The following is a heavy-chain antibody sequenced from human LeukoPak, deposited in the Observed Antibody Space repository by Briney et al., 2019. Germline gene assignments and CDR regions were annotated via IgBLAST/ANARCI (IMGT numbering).Heavy chain of an antibody. J-gene: IGHJ4*02. D-gene: IGHD2-15*01. CDR3: ARGISCSGASCRYFDY. V-gene: IGHV1-46*01. Sequence: ASVKVSCKASGYTFTNYYMHWVRQAPGQGLEWMGLINPSAGSTNYAQNFQGRVTMTRDTSTSTVYMELSSLRSEDTAVYYCARGISCSGASCRYFDYWGQGTLVTVSS. CDR2: INPSAGST. CDR1: GYTFTNYY.